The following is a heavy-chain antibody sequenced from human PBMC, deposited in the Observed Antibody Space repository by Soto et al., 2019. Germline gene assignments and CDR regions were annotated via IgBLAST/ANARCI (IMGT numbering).Heavy chain of an antibody. Sequence: QVQLQQWGAGLLKPSETLSLTCAVYGGSFSGYYWSWIRQPPGKGLEWIGEINHSGSTNYNPSLKSRVTISVDTSKNQFSLKLSSVTAADTAVYYCARRGGRAYSSGWYSKGNYFDYWGQGTLVTVSS. CDR3: ARRGGRAYSSGWYSKGNYFDY. V-gene: IGHV4-34*01. CDR1: GGSFSGYY. CDR2: INHSGST. D-gene: IGHD6-19*01. J-gene: IGHJ4*02.